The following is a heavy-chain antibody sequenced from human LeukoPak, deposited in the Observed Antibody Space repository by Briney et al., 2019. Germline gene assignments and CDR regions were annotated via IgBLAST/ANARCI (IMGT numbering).Heavy chain of an antibody. J-gene: IGHJ4*02. CDR2: VYTSGST. Sequence: SETLSLTCTVSGAPINNYYWSWIRQPAGKGLKWIGRVYTSGSTNYNPSFRSRVTMSVDKSKNQLSLKLTSVTAADTAVYYCAGRDYWGQGTLVTVSS. CDR3: AGRDY. V-gene: IGHV4-4*07. CDR1: GAPINNYY.